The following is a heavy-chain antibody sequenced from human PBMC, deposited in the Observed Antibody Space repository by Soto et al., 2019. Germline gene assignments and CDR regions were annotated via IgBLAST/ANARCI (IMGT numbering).Heavy chain of an antibody. J-gene: IGHJ5*02. V-gene: IGHV1-69*01. Sequence: QVQLVQSGAEVKKPGSSVKVSCKASGGTFSSYAISWVRQAPGQGLEWMGGIIPIFGTANYAQKFQGRVTITADESTSAAYMWLSSLRSEDTAVYYCDLPGIGYCSGGSCYSNWFAPWGQGTQVTVSS. CDR2: IIPIFGTA. D-gene: IGHD2-15*01. CDR3: DLPGIGYCSGGSCYSNWFAP. CDR1: GGTFSSYA.